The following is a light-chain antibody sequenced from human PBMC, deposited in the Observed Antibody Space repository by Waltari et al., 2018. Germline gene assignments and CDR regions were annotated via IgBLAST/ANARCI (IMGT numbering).Light chain of an antibody. CDR1: SSNIGSNY. J-gene: IGLJ2*01. V-gene: IGLV1-47*01. CDR3: AAWDDSLSGRVI. CDR2: HNN. Sequence: QSVLTQPPSASGTPGQRVTISCSGSSSNIGSNYVYWYQQLPGTAPKLLIYHNNQRPSGFLARFAVSKSGTSASLAISRLRSEDEADYYGAAWDDSLSGRVIFVGGTKLTVL.